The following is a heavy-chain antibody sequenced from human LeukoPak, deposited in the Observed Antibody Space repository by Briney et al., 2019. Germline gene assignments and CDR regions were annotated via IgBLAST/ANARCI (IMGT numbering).Heavy chain of an antibody. V-gene: IGHV4-30-4*01. CDR1: GGSISSGDYY. J-gene: IGHJ5*02. D-gene: IGHD4-11*01. Sequence: SQTLSLTCTVSGGSISSGDYYWSWIRQPPGTGLEWIGYIYYSGCTYYNPSLKSRVTISVDTSKNQFSLKLSSVTAADTAVYYCARVLSNYGFDPWGQGTLVTVSS. CDR2: IYYSGCT. CDR3: ARVLSNYGFDP.